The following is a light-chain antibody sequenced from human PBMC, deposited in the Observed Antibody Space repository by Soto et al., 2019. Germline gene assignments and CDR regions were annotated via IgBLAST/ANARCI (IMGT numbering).Light chain of an antibody. CDR3: SSYTSSSTLVV. CDR1: SSDVGGYNY. CDR2: DVS. J-gene: IGLJ2*01. Sequence: QPALTQPASVSGSPGQSITISCTGTSSDVGGYNYVSWYQQHPGKAPKLMIYDVSNRPSGVSNRFSGSKSGNTASLTISGLQAEDEADDYCSSYTSSSTLVVFGGGTKLTVL. V-gene: IGLV2-14*01.